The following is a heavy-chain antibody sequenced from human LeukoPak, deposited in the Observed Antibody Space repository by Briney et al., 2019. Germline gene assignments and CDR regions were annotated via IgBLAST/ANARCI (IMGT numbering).Heavy chain of an antibody. CDR2: ISSSSRYI. Sequence: GGSLRLSCAASGFTFSSYTMNWVRQAPGKGLEWVSSISSSSRYIYYADSVRGQFTISRDNAKNSLYLQMNSLRAEDTAVYYCARGSEYCSGGTCYLNRFDPWGQGTLVTVSS. V-gene: IGHV3-21*01. D-gene: IGHD2-15*01. CDR3: ARGSEYCSGGTCYLNRFDP. J-gene: IGHJ5*02. CDR1: GFTFSSYT.